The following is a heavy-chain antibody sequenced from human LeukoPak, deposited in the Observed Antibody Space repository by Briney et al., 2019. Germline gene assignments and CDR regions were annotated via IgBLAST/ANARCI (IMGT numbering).Heavy chain of an antibody. D-gene: IGHD2-2*01. V-gene: IGHV1-18*01. CDR1: GYTFTSYG. J-gene: IGHJ6*03. CDR3: ARVGYCSSTSCHKDYYYYYYMDV. Sequence: GASVKVSCKASGYTFTSYGISWVRQAPGQGLEWVGWISDYNGNTNYAQKLQGRVTMTTDTSTSTAYMELRSLRSDDTAVYYCARVGYCSSTSCHKDYYYYYYMDVWGKGTTVTVSS. CDR2: ISDYNGNT.